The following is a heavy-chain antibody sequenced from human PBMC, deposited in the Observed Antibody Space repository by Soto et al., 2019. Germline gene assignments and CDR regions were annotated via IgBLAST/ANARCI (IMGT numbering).Heavy chain of an antibody. J-gene: IGHJ4*02. Sequence: PGGSLRLSCAGSVFSFSIYVLSWVRQAPGRGLDWVAATSYDGNNRYYADSVKGRFIISRDNSKNTLDLEMETPRPEDTAVYYCAGVYYGGDSVNNFWGQGTPVTVSS. CDR3: AGVYYGGDSVNNF. CDR2: TSYDGNNR. CDR1: VFSFSIYV. D-gene: IGHD2-21*02. V-gene: IGHV3-30-3*01.